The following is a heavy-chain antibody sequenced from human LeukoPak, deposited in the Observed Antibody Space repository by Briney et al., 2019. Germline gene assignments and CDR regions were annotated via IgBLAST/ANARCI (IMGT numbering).Heavy chain of an antibody. J-gene: IGHJ4*02. Sequence: GASVKVSCKASGYTFTVYYMHWVRQAPGQGLEWMGWINPNRGGTNYAQKFQGRVTMTRDTSISTAYMELSRLTSDDTAVYYCARDRPGYSSGWYSDYWGQGTLVTVSS. CDR1: GYTFTVYY. D-gene: IGHD6-19*01. V-gene: IGHV1-2*02. CDR2: INPNRGGT. CDR3: ARDRPGYSSGWYSDY.